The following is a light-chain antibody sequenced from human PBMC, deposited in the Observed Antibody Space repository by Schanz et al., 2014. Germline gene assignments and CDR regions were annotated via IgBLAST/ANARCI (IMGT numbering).Light chain of an antibody. Sequence: EIVLTQSPGTLSLSPGERATLSCRASQTVSSNYLAWYQQKPGQAPRLLISGASSRATGIPDRFSGSGSGTDFTLTISRLETEDFAVYYCQQYVESPGTFGQGTRLLI. J-gene: IGKJ1*01. CDR2: GAS. CDR1: QTVSSNY. V-gene: IGKV3-20*01. CDR3: QQYVESPGT.